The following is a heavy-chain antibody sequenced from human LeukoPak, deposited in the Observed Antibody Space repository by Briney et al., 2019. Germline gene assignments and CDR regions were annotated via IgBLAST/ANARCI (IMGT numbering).Heavy chain of an antibody. CDR1: GYTFTAYY. J-gene: IGHJ6*03. V-gene: IGHV1-2*02. CDR3: ARGRVVGQWLAKYYYYCYMDV. CDR2: INPNSGGT. Sequence: ASVKVSCKASGYTFTAYYMHWVRQAPGQGLEWMGWINPNSGGTNYAQKLQGRVTMTTDTSTSTAYMELRSLRSDDTAVYYCARGRVVGQWLAKYYYYCYMDVWGKGTTVTISS. D-gene: IGHD6-19*01.